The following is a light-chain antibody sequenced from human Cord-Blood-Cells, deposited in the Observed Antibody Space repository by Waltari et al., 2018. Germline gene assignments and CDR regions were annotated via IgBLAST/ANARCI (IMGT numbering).Light chain of an antibody. CDR2: GAS. J-gene: IGKJ1*01. CDR3: QQYNNWPRT. V-gene: IGKV3-15*01. CDR1: QSVSSN. Sequence: EIVMTQSPATLSVSPGVRSTLTCRASQSVSSNLAWYQQKPGQAPRLLIYGASTRGTGIPARFSGIGSGTEVTLTISSLQSEDFAVYYCQQYNNWPRTFGQGTKVEIK.